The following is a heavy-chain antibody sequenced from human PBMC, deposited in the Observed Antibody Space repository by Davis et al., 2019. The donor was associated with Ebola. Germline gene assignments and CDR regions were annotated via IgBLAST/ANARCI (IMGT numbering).Heavy chain of an antibody. D-gene: IGHD3-22*01. CDR3: ANVLTYSYDSSGYFSPHYFDY. CDR1: GGSVISGSHY. V-gene: IGHV4-61*01. Sequence: MPSETLSLTCTVSGGSVISGSHYWSWIRQPPGTGLEWIGSIYYSVSTNYNPSLKSRVTISVDTSKNHFSLKLSSVTAADTAVYYRANVLTYSYDSSGYFSPHYFDYWGQGTLVTVSS. CDR2: IYYSVST. J-gene: IGHJ4*02.